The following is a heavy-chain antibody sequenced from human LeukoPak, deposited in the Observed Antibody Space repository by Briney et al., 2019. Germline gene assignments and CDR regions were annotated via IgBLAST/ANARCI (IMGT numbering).Heavy chain of an antibody. Sequence: PSQTLSLTCAVSGVSISSGSYYWSWIRQPAGKGLEWIGRIYTSGSTNYNPSLKSRVTISVDTSKNQFSLKLSSVTAADTAVYYCARDRGNWNYLGYFDYWGQGTLVTVSS. J-gene: IGHJ4*02. CDR2: IYTSGST. D-gene: IGHD1-7*01. CDR3: ARDRGNWNYLGYFDY. V-gene: IGHV4-61*02. CDR1: GVSISSGSYY.